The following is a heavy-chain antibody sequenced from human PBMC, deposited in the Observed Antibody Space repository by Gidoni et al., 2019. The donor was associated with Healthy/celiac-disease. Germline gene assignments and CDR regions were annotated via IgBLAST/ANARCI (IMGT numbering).Heavy chain of an antibody. J-gene: IGHJ4*02. CDR3: ASRKPIYYYYDSSGYARAFDY. CDR2: INHSGST. CDR1: GGAFRGYY. V-gene: IGHV4-34*01. Sequence: QVQLQQWGAGLLKPSETLSLTCAVYGGAFRGYYWSWIRQPPGKGLEGIGEINHSGSTNYNPSLKSRVTISVDTSKNQFSLKLSSVTAADTAVYYCASRKPIYYYYDSSGYARAFDYWGQGTLVTVSS. D-gene: IGHD3-22*01.